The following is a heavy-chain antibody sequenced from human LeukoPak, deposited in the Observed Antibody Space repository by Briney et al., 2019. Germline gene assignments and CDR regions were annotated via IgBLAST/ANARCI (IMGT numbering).Heavy chain of an antibody. CDR2: INAGNHNT. CDR3: ASTGYSSSWYGVFDY. Sequence: ASVKVSCKASGYIFTSYAMHWLRQAPGQRLEWMGWINAGNHNTKYSQKFQGRVTITRDTSASTAYMELSSLRSEDTAVYYCASTGYSSSWYGVFDYWGQGTLVTVSS. D-gene: IGHD6-13*01. J-gene: IGHJ4*02. V-gene: IGHV1-3*01. CDR1: GYIFTSYA.